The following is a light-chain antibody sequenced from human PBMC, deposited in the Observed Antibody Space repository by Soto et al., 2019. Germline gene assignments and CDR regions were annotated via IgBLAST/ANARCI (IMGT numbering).Light chain of an antibody. J-gene: IGLJ1*01. CDR2: SNY. CDR3: AAWDGSLNGLYV. Sequence: QSVLTQAPSASGTPWQRVTISCSGSSSNVGSLSVDWYQHLPGTAPKLLIHSNYQRPSGVPDRFSGSKSGTSASLAISGLQSEDEADYYCAAWDGSLNGLYVFGTGTKLTVL. CDR1: SSNVGSLS. V-gene: IGLV1-44*01.